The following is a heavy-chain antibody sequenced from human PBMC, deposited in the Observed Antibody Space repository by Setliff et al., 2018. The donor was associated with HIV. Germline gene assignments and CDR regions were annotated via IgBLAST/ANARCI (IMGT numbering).Heavy chain of an antibody. D-gene: IGHD3-16*01. CDR1: GFTFDDYA. J-gene: IGHJ4*02. Sequence: SCAASGFTFDDYAMHWVRQAPGRRLEWVSLISWDGTKTYYADSVQGRFTISRDNNKNSLFLELNSLRIEDTALYFCVKSTGSVLGTYYYDFWGPGTLVTVPQ. V-gene: IGHV3-43D*03. CDR3: VKSTGSVLGTYYYDF. CDR2: ISWDGTKT.